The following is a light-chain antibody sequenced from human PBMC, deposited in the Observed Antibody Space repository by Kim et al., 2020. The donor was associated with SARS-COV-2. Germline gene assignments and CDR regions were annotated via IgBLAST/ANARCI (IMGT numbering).Light chain of an antibody. CDR3: GTWDSSLSALNWV. V-gene: IGLV1-51*01. CDR1: SSNIGNKY. Sequence: KATISFSGSSSNIGNKYVSWYQQLPGTAPKLLIYDNNKRPSGIPDRFSGSKSGTSATLGITGLQTGDEADYYCGTWDSSLSALNWVFGGGTQLTVL. J-gene: IGLJ3*02. CDR2: DNN.